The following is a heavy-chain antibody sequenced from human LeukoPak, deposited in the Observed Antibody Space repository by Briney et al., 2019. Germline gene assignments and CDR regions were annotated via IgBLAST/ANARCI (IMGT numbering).Heavy chain of an antibody. CDR1: GYTFTGYY. J-gene: IGHJ4*02. CDR2: INPNSGGT. D-gene: IGHD3-10*01. V-gene: IGHV1-2*02. CDR3: ARSVRITMVRGVITKPYYFDY. Sequence: GASVKVSCKASGYTFTGYYMHWVRQAPGQGLEWMGWINPNSGGTNYAQKFQGRVTMTRDTSISTAYMELSRLRSDDTAVYYCARSVRITMVRGVITKPYYFDYWSQGTLVTVSS.